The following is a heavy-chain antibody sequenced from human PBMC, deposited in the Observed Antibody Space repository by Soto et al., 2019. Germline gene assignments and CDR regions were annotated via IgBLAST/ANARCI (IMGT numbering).Heavy chain of an antibody. J-gene: IGHJ6*02. CDR1: GFTFSSYG. D-gene: IGHD2-21*02. V-gene: IGHV3-30*18. Sequence: QVQLVESGGGVVQPGRSLRLSCAASGFTFSSYGMHWVRQAPGKGLEWVAVISYDGSNKYYADSVKGRFTISRDNSKKTLYLQMNSLRAEDTAVYYCAKDWDIVVVTASRYGMDVWGQGTTGTVSS. CDR3: AKDWDIVVVTASRYGMDV. CDR2: ISYDGSNK.